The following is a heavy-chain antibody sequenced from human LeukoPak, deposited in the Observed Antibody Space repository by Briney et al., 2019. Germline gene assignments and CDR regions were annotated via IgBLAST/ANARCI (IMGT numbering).Heavy chain of an antibody. D-gene: IGHD6-13*01. J-gene: IGHJ4*02. CDR1: GSPXSTYR. V-gene: IGHV1-18*01. CDR3: ARGSSAWSFDY. CDR2: ISVYNGNT. Sequence: GPVKVSCNASGSPXSTYRIILVRQAPGQGLEWIGWISVYNGNTNYAQKLQGRVTMTTDTSTSTAYMELRSLRSDDTALYYCARGSSAWSFDYWGQGTLVTVSS.